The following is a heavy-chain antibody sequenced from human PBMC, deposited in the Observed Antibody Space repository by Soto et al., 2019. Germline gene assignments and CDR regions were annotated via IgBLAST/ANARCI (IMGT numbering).Heavy chain of an antibody. CDR3: ARDPDYGDPGGWLDC. CDR1: GFSLSDYW. D-gene: IGHD4-17*01. CDR2: INKDGSDK. V-gene: IGHV3-7*01. J-gene: IGHJ4*02. Sequence: VESGGGLVQPGGSLRLSCTASGFSLSDYWMSWVRQAPGKGLEWVANINKDGSDKYYVDSLKGRFTISRDNAKNSLYLQMNSLRTEDTAVYYCARDPDYGDPGGWLDCWGQGTLVTVSS.